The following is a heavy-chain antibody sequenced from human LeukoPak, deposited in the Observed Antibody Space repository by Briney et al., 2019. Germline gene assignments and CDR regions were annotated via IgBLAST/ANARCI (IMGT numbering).Heavy chain of an antibody. V-gene: IGHV3-23*01. CDR3: GRDPNGDYIGAFEF. CDR1: DFTFANYA. CDR2: IKGSGSYA. J-gene: IGHJ3*01. Sequence: GGSLRLSCVGADFTFANYAMTWVRLTPGKWLEWVSSIKGSGSYAMYADSVSGRFTTSRDNSRNTIFLQMTSLRAEDTAIYYCGRDPNGDYIGAFEFWGLGTLVSVSS. D-gene: IGHD4-17*01.